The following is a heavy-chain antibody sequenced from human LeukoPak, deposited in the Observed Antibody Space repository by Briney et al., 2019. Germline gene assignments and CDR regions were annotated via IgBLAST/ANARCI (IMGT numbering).Heavy chain of an antibody. Sequence: GGSLRLSCAASGFTFDEYSMHWVRQTPAKGLEWVSAISGSGGSRYYADSVKGRFTISRDNSKNTLYLQMNSLRAEDTAVYYCAKDTVAADYWGQGTLVTVSS. CDR3: AKDTVAADY. V-gene: IGHV3-23*01. CDR1: GFTFDEYS. J-gene: IGHJ4*02. CDR2: ISGSGGSR. D-gene: IGHD6-19*01.